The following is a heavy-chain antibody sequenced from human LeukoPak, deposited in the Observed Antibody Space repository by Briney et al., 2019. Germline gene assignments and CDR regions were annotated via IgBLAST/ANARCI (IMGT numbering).Heavy chain of an antibody. Sequence: GSLRLSCAASGFTFSSYGMHWVRQAPGKELEWVAFIRYDGSNKYYADSVKGRFTISRDNSKNTLYLQMNSLRAEDTAVYYCAKDIVVVPAARQWFDPWGQGTLVTVSS. J-gene: IGHJ5*02. D-gene: IGHD2-2*01. CDR3: AKDIVVVPAARQWFDP. CDR2: IRYDGSNK. V-gene: IGHV3-30*02. CDR1: GFTFSSYG.